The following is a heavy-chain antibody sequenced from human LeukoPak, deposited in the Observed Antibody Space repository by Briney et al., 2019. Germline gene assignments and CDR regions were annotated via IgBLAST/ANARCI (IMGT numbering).Heavy chain of an antibody. Sequence: PSETLSLTCTVSGGSISSHYWSWIRQPPGKGLEWIGYIYYSGSTNYNPSLKSRVTISVDTSKNQFSLKLSSVTAADTAVYYCARSGYSDAFDIWGQGTMVTVSS. D-gene: IGHD3-22*01. CDR3: ARSGYSDAFDI. J-gene: IGHJ3*02. CDR2: IYYSGST. CDR1: GGSISSHY. V-gene: IGHV4-59*11.